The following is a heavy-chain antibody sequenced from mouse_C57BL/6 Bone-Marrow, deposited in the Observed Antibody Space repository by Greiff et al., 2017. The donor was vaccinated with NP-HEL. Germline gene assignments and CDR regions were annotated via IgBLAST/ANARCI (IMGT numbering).Heavy chain of an antibody. J-gene: IGHJ4*01. D-gene: IGHD1-1*01. CDR3: ATFITTVVDDAMDY. Sequence: EVQGVESGGGLVKPGGSLKLSCAASGFTFSDYGMHWVRQAPEKGLEWVAYISSGSSTIYYADTVKGRFTISRDNAKNTLFLQMTSLRSEDTAMYYCATFITTVVDDAMDYWGQGTSVTVSS. CDR2: ISSGSSTI. V-gene: IGHV5-17*01. CDR1: GFTFSDYG.